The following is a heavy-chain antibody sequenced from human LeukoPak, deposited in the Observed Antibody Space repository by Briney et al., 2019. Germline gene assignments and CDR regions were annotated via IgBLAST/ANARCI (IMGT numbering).Heavy chain of an antibody. Sequence: GGSLRLSCAASGFTFSTYGMHWVRQAPGKGLEWVAVIWYDGSNKYYADSVKGRFTISRDDSKNTLYLQMNSLRVEDTAVYYCARSVLSPVLQDFDYWGQGTLVTVSS. CDR3: ARSVLSPVLQDFDY. V-gene: IGHV3-33*01. CDR2: IWYDGSNK. D-gene: IGHD5-24*01. J-gene: IGHJ4*02. CDR1: GFTFSTYG.